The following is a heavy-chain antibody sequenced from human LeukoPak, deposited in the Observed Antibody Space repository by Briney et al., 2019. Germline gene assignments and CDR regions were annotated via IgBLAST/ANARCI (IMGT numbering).Heavy chain of an antibody. CDR1: GFTFSSYG. CDR3: AREPHIVVVTAMPDF. CDR2: ISYDGSNK. D-gene: IGHD2-21*02. J-gene: IGHJ4*02. V-gene: IGHV3-30*03. Sequence: PGGSLRLSCAASGFTFSSYGMSWVRQAPGKGLEWVAVISYDGSNKYYADSVKGRFTISRDNSKNTLYLQMNSLRAEDTAVYYCAREPHIVVVTAMPDFWGQGTLVTVSS.